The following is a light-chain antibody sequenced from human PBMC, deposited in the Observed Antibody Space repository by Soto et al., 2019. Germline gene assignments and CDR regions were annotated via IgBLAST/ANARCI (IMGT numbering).Light chain of an antibody. V-gene: IGLV2-23*01. CDR2: EGN. Sequence: QSVLTQPASVSGSPGQSITISCTGTSSDVGSYNLVSWYQQHPGKAPKLMIYEGNKRPSGVSNRFSGSKSANTASLTISGLQTEDEADYYCCSYAGSNNLVFGGGTKLTVL. CDR3: CSYAGSNNLV. J-gene: IGLJ3*02. CDR1: SSDVGSYNL.